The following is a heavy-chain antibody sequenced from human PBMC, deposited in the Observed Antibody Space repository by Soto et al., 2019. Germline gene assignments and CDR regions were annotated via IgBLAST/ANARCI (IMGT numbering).Heavy chain of an antibody. CDR2: ISYDGSNK. D-gene: IGHD1-1*01. CDR3: ARDKAPWISENWFDP. Sequence: GGSLRLSCAASGFTFSSYGMHWVRQAPGKGLEWVAVISYDGSNKYYADSVKGRFTISRDNSKNTLYLQMNSLRAEDTAVYYCARDKAPWISENWFDPRGQGTLVTTCS. CDR1: GFTFSSYG. V-gene: IGHV3-30*03. J-gene: IGHJ5*02.